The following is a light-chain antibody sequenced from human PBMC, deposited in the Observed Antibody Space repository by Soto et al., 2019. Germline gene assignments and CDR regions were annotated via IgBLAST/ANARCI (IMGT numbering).Light chain of an antibody. J-gene: IGKJ1*01. Sequence: DIQMTQSPSTLSASIGDRVTITCRASQSISSWLAWYQQKPGKVPKLLIYRASTLESGVPSRFSGSGSGTEFTLTINSLQPDDFAIYYCQHNNSEGTFGQGTKVEIK. CDR1: QSISSW. CDR2: RAS. V-gene: IGKV1-5*03. CDR3: QHNNSEGT.